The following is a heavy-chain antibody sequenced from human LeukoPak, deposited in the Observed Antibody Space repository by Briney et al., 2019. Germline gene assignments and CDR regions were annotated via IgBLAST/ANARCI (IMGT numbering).Heavy chain of an antibody. D-gene: IGHD2-15*01. CDR1: GDSIRGYY. V-gene: IGHV4-59*01. CDR2: VYYIGST. CDR3: ARGRRVVTATPYYFDS. Sequence: KSSETLSLTCTVSGDSIRGYYWSWIRQPPGKGLEWIGYVYYIGSTNYYPSLKSRLTMSVDTSKNQVSLRLCSVTAADTAVYYCARGRRVVTATPYYFDSWGPGTLVTVSS. J-gene: IGHJ4*02.